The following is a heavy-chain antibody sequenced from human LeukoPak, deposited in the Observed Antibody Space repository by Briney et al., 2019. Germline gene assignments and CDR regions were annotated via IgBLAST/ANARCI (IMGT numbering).Heavy chain of an antibody. CDR2: IYYSGST. CDR1: GGSISSYY. Sequence: PSETLSLTCTVSGGSISSYYWSWIRQPPGKGLEWIGYIYYSGSTNYNPSLKSRVTISVDMSKSQFSLKLSSVTAADTAVYYCARRMVRGVIDWFDPWGQGTLVTVSS. CDR3: ARRMVRGVIDWFDP. J-gene: IGHJ5*02. V-gene: IGHV4-59*08. D-gene: IGHD3-10*01.